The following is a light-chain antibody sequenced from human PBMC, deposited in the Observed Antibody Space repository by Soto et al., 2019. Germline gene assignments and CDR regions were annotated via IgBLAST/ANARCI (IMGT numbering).Light chain of an antibody. CDR2: EGS. CDR3: CSYAGSRYYV. CDR1: SSDVGSYNL. V-gene: IGLV2-23*01. J-gene: IGLJ1*01. Sequence: QSVLTQPASVSGSLGQSITISCTGTSSDVGSYNLVSWYQQHPGKAPKLMIYEGSKRPSGVSNRFSGSKSGNTASLTISGLQVDEGADYYCCSYAGSRYYVFGTGTKVPV.